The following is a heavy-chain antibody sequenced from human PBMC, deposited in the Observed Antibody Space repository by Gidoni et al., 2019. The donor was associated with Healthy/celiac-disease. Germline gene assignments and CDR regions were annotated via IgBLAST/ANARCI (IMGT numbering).Heavy chain of an antibody. CDR2: IYYSGST. CDR3: ARVRGAEYYFDY. Sequence: QLQLQESGPGLVKPSETLSLTCTVSGCSISSSSYYWGWIRQPPGKGLEWIGSIYYSGSTYYNPSLKSRVTISVDTSKNQFSLKLSSVTAADTAVYYCARVRGAEYYFDYWGQGTLVTVSS. D-gene: IGHD1-26*01. J-gene: IGHJ4*02. CDR1: GCSISSSSYY. V-gene: IGHV4-39*07.